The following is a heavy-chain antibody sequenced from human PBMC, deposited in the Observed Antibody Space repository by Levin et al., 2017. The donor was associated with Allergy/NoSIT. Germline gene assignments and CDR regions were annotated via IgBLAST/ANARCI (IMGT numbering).Heavy chain of an antibody. D-gene: IGHD5-12*01. CDR3: ARVDWLRSSCFDY. Sequence: ASVKVSCKASGYTFTIYGISWVRQAPGQGLEWMGWISTYNGNTNYAQKFQGRVTMTTDTSTSTAYMELRSLRSPDTAVYYCARVDWLRSSCFDYWGQGTLVTVSS. V-gene: IGHV1-18*01. J-gene: IGHJ4*02. CDR2: ISTYNGNT. CDR1: GYTFTIYG.